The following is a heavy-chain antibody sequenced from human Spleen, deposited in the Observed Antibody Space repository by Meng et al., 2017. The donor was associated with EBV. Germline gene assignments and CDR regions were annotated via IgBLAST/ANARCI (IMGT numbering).Heavy chain of an antibody. CDR3: ARWCSPVAGLDY. CDR1: GDTFIRYA. V-gene: IGHV1-3*01. Sequence: QVQPVQSVAEVKKPGASVKVSCSASGDTFIRYALHWVRQAPGQRLEWMGWINGGDGHTKYSRKFQGRVTITRDTSATTAYLYLSSITSEDTGVYYCARWCSPVAGLDYWGHGTLVTVSS. D-gene: IGHD6-19*01. CDR2: INGGDGHT. J-gene: IGHJ4*01.